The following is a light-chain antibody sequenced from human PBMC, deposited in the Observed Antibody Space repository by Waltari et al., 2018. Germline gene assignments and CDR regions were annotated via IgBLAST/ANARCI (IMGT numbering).Light chain of an antibody. V-gene: IGKV1-5*03. Sequence: CRASQSISSWLGWYQQKPGKAPKLLIYKASSLESGVPSRFSGSGSGTEFTLTISSLQPDDFATYYCQQYNSYSPTTFGQGTKVEIK. J-gene: IGKJ1*01. CDR1: QSISSW. CDR2: KAS. CDR3: QQYNSYSPTT.